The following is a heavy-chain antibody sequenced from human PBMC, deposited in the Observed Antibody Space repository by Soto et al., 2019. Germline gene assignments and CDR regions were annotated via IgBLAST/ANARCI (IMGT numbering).Heavy chain of an antibody. D-gene: IGHD3-22*01. Sequence: QVHLQQWGAGLLKPSETLSLTCAVFGGSFSGYYWNWIRQPPGKGLEWIGEINHSRSTNYYWSLKRRVTISVDTSRNQFSLKLSSVTAADTAVYYCARSRYYDFSGYRALDAFDIWGQGTMVTVSS. J-gene: IGHJ3*02. CDR1: GGSFSGYY. CDR3: ARSRYYDFSGYRALDAFDI. V-gene: IGHV4-34*01. CDR2: INHSRST.